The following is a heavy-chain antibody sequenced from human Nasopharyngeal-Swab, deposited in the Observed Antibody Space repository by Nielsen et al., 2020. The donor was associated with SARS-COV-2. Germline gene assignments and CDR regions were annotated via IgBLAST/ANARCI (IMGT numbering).Heavy chain of an antibody. V-gene: IGHV4-34*01. J-gene: IGHJ6*03. CDR3: ARGTDSEIFEVVIVLGYYYVDV. D-gene: IGHD3-3*01. CDR2: VSHGGGT. CDR1: GGSFSGHQ. Sequence: SETLSLTCAVYGGSFSGHQWSWVRQPPGKGLEWIGEVSHGGGTNYNPSLKSRVTISVATSKNQFSLKLSSVTAADTAVYYCARGTDSEIFEVVIVLGYYYVDVWGKGTTVTVSS.